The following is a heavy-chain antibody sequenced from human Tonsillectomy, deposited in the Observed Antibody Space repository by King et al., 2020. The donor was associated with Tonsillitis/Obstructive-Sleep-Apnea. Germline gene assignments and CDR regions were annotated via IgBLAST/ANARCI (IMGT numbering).Heavy chain of an antibody. CDR2: IIPMFGTA. D-gene: IGHD2-2*02. CDR3: ARVGFCSKPSCYRWNGFDI. J-gene: IGHJ3*02. Sequence: QLVQSGAEMKKPGSSVKVSCKASGGTFSSYAISWVRQAPGQGLEWMGGIIPMFGTADYAQKFQGRVTITADESTSTAYMDLSSLRSEDTAVYYWARVGFCSKPSCYRWNGFDIWGQGTMVTVSS. CDR1: GGTFSSYA. V-gene: IGHV1-69*12.